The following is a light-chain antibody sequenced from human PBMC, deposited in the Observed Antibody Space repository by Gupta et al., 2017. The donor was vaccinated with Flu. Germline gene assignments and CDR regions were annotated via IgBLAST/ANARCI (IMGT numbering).Light chain of an antibody. V-gene: IGLV3-21*03. J-gene: IGLJ3*02. CDR3: QLWDSRSDHWV. CDR2: DDS. CDR1: NIGSKT. Sequence: SYVLTPPPSGSVAPGKTAPIPRAGNNIGSKTVHWYQQKPGQAPVLVVNDDSGRPSGIPERFSGSNSGNTATLTINRVEAGDEADYYCQLWDSRSDHWVFGGGTKLTVL.